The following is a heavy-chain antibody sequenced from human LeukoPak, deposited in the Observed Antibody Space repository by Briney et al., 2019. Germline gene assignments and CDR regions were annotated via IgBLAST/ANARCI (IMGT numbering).Heavy chain of an antibody. D-gene: IGHD6-13*01. J-gene: IGHJ4*02. CDR3: ARDPGFGPRGSSWDFDY. V-gene: IGHV1-18*01. CDR1: GYTFTSYG. Sequence: GASVKVSCKASGYTFTSYGISWVRQAPGQGLEWMGWISVYNGNTNYAQKLQGRVTMTTDTSTSTAYMELRSLRSDDTAVYYCARDPGFGPRGSSWDFDYWGQGTLVTVSS. CDR2: ISVYNGNT.